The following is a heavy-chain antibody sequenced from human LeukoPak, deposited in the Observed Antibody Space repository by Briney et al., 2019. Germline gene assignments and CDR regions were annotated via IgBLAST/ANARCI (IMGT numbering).Heavy chain of an antibody. D-gene: IGHD3-9*01. CDR3: ARLRDYDIWSRFVDI. Sequence: GGSLRLSCAASGFTFSSYWMSWVRQAPGKGLEWVANIKQDGSEKYYVDSVKGRFTISRDNTKNSLYLQMNSLRAEDTAVYYCARLRDYDIWSRFVDIWGQGTMVTVSS. V-gene: IGHV3-7*01. CDR1: GFTFSSYW. J-gene: IGHJ3*02. CDR2: IKQDGSEK.